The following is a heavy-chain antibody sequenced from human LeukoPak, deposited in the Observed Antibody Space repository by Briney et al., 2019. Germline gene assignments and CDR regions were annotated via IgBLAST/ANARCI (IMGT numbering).Heavy chain of an antibody. CDR2: IKQDGSEK. J-gene: IGHJ4*02. CDR1: GFTFSTNW. Sequence: GGSLRLSCAASGFTFSTNWMTWVRQAPGKGLEWGANIKQDGSEKYYVDSVKGRFTISRDNANKSLYLQMNSLRAEDTAVYYCARDRNTDFWSGYYTNYFDYWGQGTLVTVSS. D-gene: IGHD3-3*01. CDR3: ARDRNTDFWSGYYTNYFDY. V-gene: IGHV3-7*01.